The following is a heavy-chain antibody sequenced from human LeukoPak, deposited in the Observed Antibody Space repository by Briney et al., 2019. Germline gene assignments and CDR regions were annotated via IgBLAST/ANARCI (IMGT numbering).Heavy chain of an antibody. D-gene: IGHD3-22*01. CDR1: GFTFSSYA. CDR2: ISGSGGST. CDR3: ARVPSIGFSSGYIDY. V-gene: IGHV3-23*01. J-gene: IGHJ4*02. Sequence: GGSLRLSCAASGFTFSSYAMSWVRQAPRKGLEWVSAISGSGGSTYYADSVKGRFTISRDNSKNTLYLQMNSLRAEDTAVYYCARVPSIGFSSGYIDYWGQGTLVTVSS.